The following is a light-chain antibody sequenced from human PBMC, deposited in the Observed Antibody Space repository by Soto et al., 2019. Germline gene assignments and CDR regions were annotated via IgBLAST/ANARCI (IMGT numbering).Light chain of an antibody. J-gene: IGKJ1*01. V-gene: IGKV1-5*01. CDR3: QQYNSYWT. CDR1: QSISSW. CDR2: DAS. Sequence: DIQMTQSPSTLSASVGDRVTITCRDSQSISSWLAWYQQKPGKAPKLLIYDASSLESGVPSRFSGSGSGTEFTLSISCLQTDDFATYYCQQYNSYWTFGQGTKVEIK.